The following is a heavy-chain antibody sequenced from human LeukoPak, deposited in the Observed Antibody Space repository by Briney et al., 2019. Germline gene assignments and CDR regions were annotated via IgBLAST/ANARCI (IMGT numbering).Heavy chain of an antibody. J-gene: IGHJ4*02. D-gene: IGHD6-13*01. V-gene: IGHV3-21*01. CDR2: ISSSSSYI. Sequence: PGGSLRLSCAASGLTFSSYSMNWVRQAPGKGLEWVSSISSSSSYIYYADSVKGRFTISRDNAKNSLYLQMNSLRAEDTAVYYCARGSSSWYYFDYWGQGTLVTVSS. CDR3: ARGSSSWYYFDY. CDR1: GLTFSSYS.